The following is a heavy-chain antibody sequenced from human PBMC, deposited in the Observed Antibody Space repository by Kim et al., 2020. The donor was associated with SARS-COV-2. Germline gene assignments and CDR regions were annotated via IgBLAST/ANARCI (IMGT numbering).Heavy chain of an antibody. CDR2: IYYTGTT. Sequence: SETLSLTCAISGGSISSRSYYWGWIRQPPGKGLEWIGSIYYTGTTNYNPSLAGRVTISEDTSKNQFSLKLTSVTAADTAMYYCSIAYCGSDCYSESGLYYFDYWGQGTLATVSS. J-gene: IGHJ4*02. D-gene: IGHD2-21*02. CDR1: GGSISSRSYY. V-gene: IGHV4-39*01. CDR3: SIAYCGSDCYSESGLYYFDY.